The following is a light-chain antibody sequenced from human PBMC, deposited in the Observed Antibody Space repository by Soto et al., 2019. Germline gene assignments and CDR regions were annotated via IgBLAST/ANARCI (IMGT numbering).Light chain of an antibody. CDR2: DAY. Sequence: EVVFTLSPVTLSLSPGERATLSGRASQSFRGLLAWYQQKPGQAPRLLIYDAYNRATGIPPRFSGSGSGTEFTLTISSLEPEDSAVYYCQQRHMWPITFGQGTKLEN. V-gene: IGKV3-11*01. J-gene: IGKJ5*01. CDR3: QQRHMWPIT. CDR1: QSFRGL.